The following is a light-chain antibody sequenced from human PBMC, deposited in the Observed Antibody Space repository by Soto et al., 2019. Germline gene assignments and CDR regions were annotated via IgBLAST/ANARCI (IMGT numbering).Light chain of an antibody. CDR1: QDISNY. Sequence: DIQMTQSPSSLSASVGDRVTLTCRASQDISNYLAWYQQKPGKVPKLLIYAASTLQSGVPSRFSGSGSGTDFTLTISSLQPEDVATYYCQKYNRALWTFGPGTKVEIK. J-gene: IGKJ1*01. CDR3: QKYNRALWT. CDR2: AAS. V-gene: IGKV1-27*01.